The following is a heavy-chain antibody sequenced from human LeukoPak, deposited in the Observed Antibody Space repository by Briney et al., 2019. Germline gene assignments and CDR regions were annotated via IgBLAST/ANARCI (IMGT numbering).Heavy chain of an antibody. CDR1: AGSISSGEYY. V-gene: IGHV4-30-4*08. J-gene: IGHJ6*03. Sequence: SQTLSLTCTVSAGSISSGEYYWSWVRQPPGKGLEWIGYIYYSGRTYYNPSLKSRLAITVDTSKNQFSLKLNSVTAADTAVYYRARYYDFLSYMDVWGKGTTVTVSS. CDR3: ARYYDFLSYMDV. CDR2: IYYSGRT. D-gene: IGHD3-3*01.